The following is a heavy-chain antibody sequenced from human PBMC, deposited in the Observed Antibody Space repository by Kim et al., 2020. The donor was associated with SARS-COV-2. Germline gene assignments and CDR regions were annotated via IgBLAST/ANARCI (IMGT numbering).Heavy chain of an antibody. V-gene: IGHV7-4-1*02. CDR3: ARGHYYYDSTGPIWRY. CDR2: NHTNPGNP. D-gene: IGHD3-22*01. J-gene: IGHJ4*02. Sequence: VGGMGWNHTNPGNPTYAQAFTGRFVFSLDTSVSTAYLQISSLKAEDTAMYYCARGHYYYDSTGPIWRYWGQGTLVTVSS.